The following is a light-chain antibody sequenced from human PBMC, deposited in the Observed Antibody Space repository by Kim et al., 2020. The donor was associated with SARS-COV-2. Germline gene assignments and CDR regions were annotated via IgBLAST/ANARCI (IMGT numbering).Light chain of an antibody. CDR1: QGVRNY. CDR3: QQYNSHPLT. V-gene: IGKV1-16*02. Sequence: VGDRGTITCRARQGVRNYLACFQQKKEEDPKWLIYAVSTLQNGVASKVSGGGDGTDYTLTKNSVQPEDIATYYYQQYNSHPLTFGGGTKVDIK. CDR2: AVS. J-gene: IGKJ4*01.